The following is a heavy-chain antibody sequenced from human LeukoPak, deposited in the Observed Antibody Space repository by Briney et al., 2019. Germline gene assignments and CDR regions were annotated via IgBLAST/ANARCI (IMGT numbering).Heavy chain of an antibody. CDR1: GFTFSRYG. V-gene: IGHV3-30*02. CDR2: IRYDESTK. CDR3: AKDLLGQQLVTLDY. J-gene: IGHJ4*02. D-gene: IGHD6-13*01. Sequence: GGSLRLSYAASGFTFSRYGMHWVRQAPGKGLEWVAFIRYDESTKYYADSVKGRFTVSRDNSKNTLYLQMNSLRAEDTAVYYCAKDLLGQQLVTLDYWGQGTLVTVSS.